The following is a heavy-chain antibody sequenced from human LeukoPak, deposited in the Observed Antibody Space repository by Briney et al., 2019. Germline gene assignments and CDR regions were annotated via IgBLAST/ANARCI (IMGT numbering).Heavy chain of an antibody. CDR2: IYHSGST. CDR1: GGSISSGGYY. CDR3: ARARQFFGRGVYDY. V-gene: IGHV4-30-2*01. D-gene: IGHD3-10*01. J-gene: IGHJ4*02. Sequence: PSETLSLTCTVSGGSISSGGYYWSWIRQPPGKGLEWIGYIYHSGSTYYNPSLKSRVTISVDRSKNQFSLKLSSVTAADTAVYYCARARQFFGRGVYDYWGQGTLVTVSS.